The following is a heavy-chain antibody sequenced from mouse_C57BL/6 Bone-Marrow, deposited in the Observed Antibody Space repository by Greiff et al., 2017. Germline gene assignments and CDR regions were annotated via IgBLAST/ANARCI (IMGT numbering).Heavy chain of an antibody. CDR2: IRSKSNNYAT. Sequence: EVQLVESGGGLVQPKGSLKLSCAASGFSFNTYAMNWVRQAPGKGLEWVARIRSKSNNYATYYADSVKDRFTISRDDSESMLYLQMNNLKTEDTAMDYCVRHGNYPYDAMDYWGQGTSVTVSS. CDR3: VRHGNYPYDAMDY. J-gene: IGHJ4*01. D-gene: IGHD2-1*01. V-gene: IGHV10-1*01. CDR1: GFSFNTYA.